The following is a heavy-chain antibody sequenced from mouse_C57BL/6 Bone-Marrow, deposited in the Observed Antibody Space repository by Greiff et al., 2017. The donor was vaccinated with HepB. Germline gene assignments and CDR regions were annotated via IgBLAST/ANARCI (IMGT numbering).Heavy chain of an antibody. CDR1: GFNIKDYY. J-gene: IGHJ1*03. D-gene: IGHD2-2*01. Sequence: VQLKESGAELVKPGASVKLSCTASGFNIKDYYMHWVKQSTEQGLEWIGRIDPEDGETKYAPQFQGKATITADTSSNAAYLQLSSLTSEDTAVYYCARSLLWLRRRYFDVWGTGTTVTVSS. V-gene: IGHV14-2*01. CDR3: ARSLLWLRRRYFDV. CDR2: IDPEDGET.